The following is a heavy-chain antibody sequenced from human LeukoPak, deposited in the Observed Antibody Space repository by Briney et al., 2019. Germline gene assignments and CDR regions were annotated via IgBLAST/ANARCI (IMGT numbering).Heavy chain of an antibody. D-gene: IGHD3-10*01. CDR3: ARGHNHYGSGSSLFDY. Sequence: PSETLSLTCTVSGGSISSSSYYWGWIRQPPGKGLEWIGSIYYSGSTYYNPSLKSRVTISVDTSKNQFSLKLSSATAADTAVYYCARGHNHYGSGSSLFDYWGQGTLVTVSS. J-gene: IGHJ4*02. CDR2: IYYSGST. CDR1: GGSISSSSYY. V-gene: IGHV4-39*07.